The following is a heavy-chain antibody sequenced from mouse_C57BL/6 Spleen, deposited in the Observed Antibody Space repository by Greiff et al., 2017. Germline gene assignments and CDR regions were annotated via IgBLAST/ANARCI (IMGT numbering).Heavy chain of an antibody. Sequence: VQLQQSGAELVKPGASVKISCKASGYAFSSYWMNWVKQRPGKGLEWIGQIYPGDGDTNYNGKFKGKVTLTAYKSASTAYMPHSSQTSEDSAVFFCARRDNWDRYFAVWGTGTTVTVSS. J-gene: IGHJ1*03. CDR1: GYAFSSYW. CDR3: ARRDNWDRYFAV. D-gene: IGHD4-1*01. CDR2: IYPGDGDT. V-gene: IGHV1-80*01.